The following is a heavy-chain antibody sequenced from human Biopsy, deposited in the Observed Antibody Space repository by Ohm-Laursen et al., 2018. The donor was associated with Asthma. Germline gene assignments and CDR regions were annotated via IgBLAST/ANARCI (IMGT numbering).Heavy chain of an antibody. CDR1: GYNFISFA. Sequence: ASVKVSCKASGYNFISFAIHWVRQAPGQRLEWMGWVNTGNGDTKNSQKFQGRVTITRDTSASTAYMEQRSLRSEDTATYYCARRSYDFLTGQVKDVFGVWGQGTMVTVSS. D-gene: IGHD3-9*01. CDR3: ARRSYDFLTGQVKDVFGV. V-gene: IGHV1-3*04. CDR2: VNTGNGDT. J-gene: IGHJ3*01.